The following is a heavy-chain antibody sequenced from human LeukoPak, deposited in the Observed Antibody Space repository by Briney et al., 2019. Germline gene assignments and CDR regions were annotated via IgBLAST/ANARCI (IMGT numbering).Heavy chain of an antibody. D-gene: IGHD3-22*01. Sequence: SVKVSCKASGGTFSSYAISWVRQAPGQGLEWMGGIIPIFGTANYAQKFQGRVTITADESTSTAYMELSGLRSEDTAVYYCARERPYDSSGYFFDAFDIWGQGTMVTVPS. CDR3: ARERPYDSSGYFFDAFDI. CDR2: IIPIFGTA. J-gene: IGHJ3*02. CDR1: GGTFSSYA. V-gene: IGHV1-69*13.